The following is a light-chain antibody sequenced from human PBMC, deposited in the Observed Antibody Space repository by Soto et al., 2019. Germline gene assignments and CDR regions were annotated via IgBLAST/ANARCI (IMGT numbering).Light chain of an antibody. CDR1: SSDIGDYNY. V-gene: IGLV2-14*01. CDR2: EVS. CDR3: SSFTSSATLV. Sequence: QSALTQPASVSGSPGQSIAISCTGTSSDIGDYNYVSWYQQYPGKAPKLMIYEVSNRPSGVSNHFSGSKSGNTASLTISGLQADDEADYYCSSFTSSATLVFGGGTKLTVL. J-gene: IGLJ3*02.